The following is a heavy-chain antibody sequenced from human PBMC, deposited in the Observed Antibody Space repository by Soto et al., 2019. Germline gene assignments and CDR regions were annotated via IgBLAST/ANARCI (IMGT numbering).Heavy chain of an antibody. CDR2: IYYSGST. CDR3: ARIAGDTAMVTN. V-gene: IGHV4-31*03. D-gene: IGHD5-18*01. J-gene: IGHJ4*02. CDR1: GGSISSGGYY. Sequence: SETLSLTCTVSGGSISSGGYYWSWIRQHPGKGLEWIGYIYYSGSTYYNPSLKSRVTISVDKSKNQFSLKLSSVTAADTAVYYCARIAGDTAMVTNWGQGTLVTVSS.